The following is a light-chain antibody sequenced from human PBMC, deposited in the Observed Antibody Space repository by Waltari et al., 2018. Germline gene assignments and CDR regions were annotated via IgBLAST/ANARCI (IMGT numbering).Light chain of an antibody. CDR1: SANSDNA. CDR3: QTWRGGIGA. J-gene: IGLJ2*01. V-gene: IGLV4-69*01. Sequence: QPVLTQSPSASPSLGDSVTLTCVLDSANSDNAIAWHQQRADKGPLFWMKLSSDGDFTRGDDTPDRFSGSSSGAERHLVISTLQSEDEADYYCQTWRGGIGAFGGGTKLTVL. CDR2: LSSDGDF.